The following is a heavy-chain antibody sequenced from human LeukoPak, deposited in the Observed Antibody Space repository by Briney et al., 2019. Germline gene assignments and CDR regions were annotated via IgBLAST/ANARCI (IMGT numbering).Heavy chain of an antibody. Sequence: GGSLRLSCAASGFTFSSYAMSWVRQAPGKGLVWVSAIGGSGGSTYYAVSVKGRFTISRDNSKNTLYLQMNSLRAEDTAVYYCAKAVLWFGESYFDYWGQGTLVTVSS. CDR1: GFTFSSYA. J-gene: IGHJ4*02. CDR2: IGGSGGST. V-gene: IGHV3-23*01. D-gene: IGHD3-10*01. CDR3: AKAVLWFGESYFDY.